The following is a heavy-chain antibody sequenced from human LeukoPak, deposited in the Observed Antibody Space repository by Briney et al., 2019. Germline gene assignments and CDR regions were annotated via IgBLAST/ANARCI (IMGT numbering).Heavy chain of an antibody. CDR2: IYYSGST. CDR3: ARLIAARPD. CDR1: GGSISSSSYY. V-gene: IGHV4-39*01. D-gene: IGHD6-6*01. Sequence: SETLSLTCTVSGGSISSSSYYWGWIRQPPGKGLEWIGSIYYSGSTYYNPSLKSRVTISVDTSKNQFSLKLSSVTAADTAVYYCARLIAARPDWGQGTLVTVSS. J-gene: IGHJ4*02.